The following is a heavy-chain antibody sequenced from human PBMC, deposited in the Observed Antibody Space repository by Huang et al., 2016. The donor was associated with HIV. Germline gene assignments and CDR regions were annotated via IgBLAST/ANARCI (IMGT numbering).Heavy chain of an antibody. J-gene: IGHJ4*02. D-gene: IGHD6-13*01. CDR3: AKGGSAAAVLDF. V-gene: IGHV3-30*18. Sequence: QVQLVESGGGVVQPGRSLRISCAASGITFSSYGMHGVRQAPGKGLEWVAVISYDAKTKYYADSVKGRFSISRDNSKTTVYLQLNSLRLEDTAVYYCAKGGSAAAVLDFWGQGTLVTVSS. CDR1: GITFSSYG. CDR2: ISYDAKTK.